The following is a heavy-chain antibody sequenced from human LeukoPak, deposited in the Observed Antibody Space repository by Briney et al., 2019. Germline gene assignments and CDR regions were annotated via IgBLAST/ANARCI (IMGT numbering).Heavy chain of an antibody. CDR2: ISSSSSTI. J-gene: IGHJ4*02. V-gene: IGHV3-48*01. Sequence: GRSLRLSCAASGFTFSSYAMHWVRQAPGKGLEWVSYISSSSSTIYYADSVKGRFTISRDNAKNSLYLQMNSLRAEDTAVYYCARDSTGYSSSWYYFDYWGQGTLVTVSS. CDR1: GFTFSSYA. D-gene: IGHD6-13*01. CDR3: ARDSTGYSSSWYYFDY.